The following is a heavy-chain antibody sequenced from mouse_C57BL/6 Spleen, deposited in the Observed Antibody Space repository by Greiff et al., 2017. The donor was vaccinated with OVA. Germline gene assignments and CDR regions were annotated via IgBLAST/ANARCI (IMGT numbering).Heavy chain of an antibody. D-gene: IGHD1-1*01. CDR2: IYPGDGDT. CDR3: ASPPYYYGSSWYFDV. J-gene: IGHJ1*03. Sequence: VKLMESGPELVKPGASVKISCKASGYAFSSSWMNWVKQRPGKGLEWIGRIYPGDGDTNYNGKFKGKATLTADKSSSTAYMQLSSLTSEDSAVYFCASPPYYYGSSWYFDVWGTGTTVTVSS. V-gene: IGHV1-82*01. CDR1: GYAFSSSW.